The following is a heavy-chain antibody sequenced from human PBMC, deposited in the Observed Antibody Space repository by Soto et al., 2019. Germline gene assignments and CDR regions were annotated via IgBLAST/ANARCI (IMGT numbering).Heavy chain of an antibody. V-gene: IGHV3-30-3*01. J-gene: IGHJ4*02. D-gene: IGHD5-18*01. CDR3: ARGRSYGIDY. CDR1: GFTFSSYA. CDR2: ISYDGSNK. Sequence: WSLRLSCAASGFTFSSYAMHWVRQAPGKGLEWVAVISYDGSNKYYADSVKGRFTISRDNSKNTLYLQMNSLRAEDTAVYYCARGRSYGIDYWGQGSLVTVSS.